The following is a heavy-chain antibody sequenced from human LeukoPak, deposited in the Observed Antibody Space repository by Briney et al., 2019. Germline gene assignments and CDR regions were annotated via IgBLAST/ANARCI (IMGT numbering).Heavy chain of an antibody. CDR2: ISSTSTYI. Sequence: PGGSLRLSCAASGFTFSSFTMNWVRQAPGKGLEWVSSISSTSTYIHYADSVKGRFTISRDNAKNSLYLQMNSLRAEDTAVYYCARRLPYYGMDVWGQGTTVTVSS. CDR3: ARRLPYYGMDV. V-gene: IGHV3-21*01. CDR1: GFTFSSFT. J-gene: IGHJ6*02.